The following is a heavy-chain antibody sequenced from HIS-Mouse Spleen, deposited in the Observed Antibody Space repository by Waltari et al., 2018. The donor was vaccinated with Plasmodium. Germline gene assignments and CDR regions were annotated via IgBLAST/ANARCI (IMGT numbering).Heavy chain of an antibody. D-gene: IGHD3-10*01. J-gene: IGHJ4*02. CDR3: ASSGSGSYYY. Sequence: QVQLQQWGAGLLKPSETLSPTCAVYGGSFSGYYWSWIRQPPGKGLERMGESNHSVSTNYNPSLKSRVTVSVDTSKNQFSLKLSAVTAADTAVYYCASSGSGSYYYWGQGTLVTVSS. CDR1: GGSFSGYY. V-gene: IGHV4-34*01. CDR2: SNHSVST.